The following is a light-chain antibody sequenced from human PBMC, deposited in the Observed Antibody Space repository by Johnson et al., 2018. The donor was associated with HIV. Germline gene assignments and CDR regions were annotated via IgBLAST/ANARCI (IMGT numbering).Light chain of an antibody. CDR3: ATWDSSLGAHYV. CDR1: SSNIGNNY. Sequence: QSVLTQPPSVSAAPGQKVTISCSGSSSNIGNNYVSWYQQLPETAPKLLIYEKNKRPSGIPDRFSASKSGTSATLDITGLQTGDESDYYCATWDSSLGAHYVFGTGTKVTVL. J-gene: IGLJ1*01. V-gene: IGLV1-51*02. CDR2: EKN.